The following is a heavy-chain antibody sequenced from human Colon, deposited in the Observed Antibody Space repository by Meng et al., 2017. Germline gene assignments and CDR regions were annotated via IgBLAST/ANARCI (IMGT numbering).Heavy chain of an antibody. Sequence: QVHLVQPGAELKKPGASAKLSCQASGYSFTSYVMQWVRQAPGQRPEWMGWSYTDDGNRRYSQRFQDRLTITSDTFARTAYMELSSLRSEDTAVYFCARDERGGPYYFDYWGQGTLVTVSS. V-gene: IGHV1-3*04. CDR2: SYTDDGNR. J-gene: IGHJ4*02. CDR3: ARDERGGPYYFDY. CDR1: GYSFTSYV.